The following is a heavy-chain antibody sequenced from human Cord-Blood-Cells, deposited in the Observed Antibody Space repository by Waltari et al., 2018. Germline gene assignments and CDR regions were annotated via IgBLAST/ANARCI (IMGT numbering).Heavy chain of an antibody. D-gene: IGHD5-18*01. J-gene: IGHJ4*02. CDR3: ARVLGYSYGYNY. CDR2: INAGNGNT. V-gene: IGHV1-3*01. CDR1: GYTFTSSS. Sequence: QVQLVQSGAEVKKPGASVKVSCKASGYTFTSSSMHWVRQAPGQRLEWMGWINAGNGNTKYSQKFQGRVTITRDTSASTAYMELSSLRSEDTAVYYCARVLGYSYGYNYWGQGTLVTVSS.